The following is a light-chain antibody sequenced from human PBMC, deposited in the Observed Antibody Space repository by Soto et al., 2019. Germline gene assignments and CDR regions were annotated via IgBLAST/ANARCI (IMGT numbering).Light chain of an antibody. V-gene: IGLV2-14*01. Sequence: QSVLTQPASVSGSPGQSITISCSGTSSDVGGYNYVSWYQQHPGKAPKLMMYEVTNRPSGVSDRFSGYKSVNTASLTISGLQAEDEADYFCSSYTSSTTLIFGGGTKLTVL. CDR1: SSDVGGYNY. J-gene: IGLJ2*01. CDR2: EVT. CDR3: SSYTSSTTLI.